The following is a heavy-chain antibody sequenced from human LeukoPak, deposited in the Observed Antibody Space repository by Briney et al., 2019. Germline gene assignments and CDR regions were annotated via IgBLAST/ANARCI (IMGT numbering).Heavy chain of an antibody. Sequence: PSETLSLICTVSGGSISSSSYYWGWIRQPPGKGLEWIGSIYYSGSTYYNPSLKSRVTISVDTSKNQFSLKLSSVTAADTAVYYCARLSVVTLDYWGQGTLVTVSS. CDR3: ARLSVVTLDY. J-gene: IGHJ4*02. CDR1: GGSISSSSYY. CDR2: IYYSGST. D-gene: IGHD4-23*01. V-gene: IGHV4-39*01.